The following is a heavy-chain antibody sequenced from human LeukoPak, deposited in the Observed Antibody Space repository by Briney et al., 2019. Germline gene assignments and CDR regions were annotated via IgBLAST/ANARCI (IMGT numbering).Heavy chain of an antibody. J-gene: IGHJ3*02. CDR1: GFTFSSYA. V-gene: IGHV3-23*01. D-gene: IGHD6-19*01. Sequence: GGSLRLSCAASGFTFSSYAMNWVRQAPGKGLEWVSAISGSGDSTYYADSVKGRFTISRDISKNTLYLQMNSLRAEDTAVYYCAKEQWLVRAFDIWGQGTMVTVSS. CDR2: ISGSGDST. CDR3: AKEQWLVRAFDI.